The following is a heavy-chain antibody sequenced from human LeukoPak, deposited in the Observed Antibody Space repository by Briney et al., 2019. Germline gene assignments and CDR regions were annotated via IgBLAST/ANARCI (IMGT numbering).Heavy chain of an antibody. V-gene: IGHV1-2*02. J-gene: IGHJ4*02. CDR2: INPNSGGT. Sequence: ASVKVSCKASGYTFTSYYMHWVRQAPGQGLEWMGWINPNSGGTNYAQKFQGRVTMTRDTSISTAYMELSRLRSDDTAVYYCARDATCGGDCYNDYWGQGTLVTVSS. CDR3: ARDATCGGDCYNDY. CDR1: GYTFTSYY. D-gene: IGHD2-21*02.